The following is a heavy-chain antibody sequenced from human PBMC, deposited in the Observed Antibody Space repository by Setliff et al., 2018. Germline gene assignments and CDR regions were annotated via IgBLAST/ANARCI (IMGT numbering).Heavy chain of an antibody. Sequence: PGGSLRLSCAASGFTFSSYGMHWVRQAPGKRLEWVAFIRYDGSNKYYADSVKGRFTISRDNSKNTVYLEMNSLRAEDTAVYYCAKRGPYCSGGTCHYYFDYWGQGTLVTVSS. CDR3: AKRGPYCSGGTCHYYFDY. CDR2: IRYDGSNK. D-gene: IGHD2-15*01. J-gene: IGHJ4*02. V-gene: IGHV3-30*02. CDR1: GFTFSSYG.